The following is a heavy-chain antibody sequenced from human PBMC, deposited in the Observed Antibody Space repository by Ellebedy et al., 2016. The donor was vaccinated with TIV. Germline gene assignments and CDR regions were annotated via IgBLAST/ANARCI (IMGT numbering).Heavy chain of an antibody. V-gene: IGHV4-61*08. Sequence: MPSETLSLTCSVSGGSASSGGSYWSWVRQPPGQGLEWIGYITWRGSTNYNPSLKSRITISMDTSKNQIALMVRSVTAADTAIYYCAREEGFRGAWFDPWGQGTLVIVSS. CDR2: ITWRGST. J-gene: IGHJ5*02. CDR3: AREEGFRGAWFDP. D-gene: IGHD3-10*01. CDR1: GGSASSGGSY.